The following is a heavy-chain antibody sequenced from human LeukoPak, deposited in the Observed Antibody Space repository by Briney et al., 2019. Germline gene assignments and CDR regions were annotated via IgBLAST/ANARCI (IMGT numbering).Heavy chain of an antibody. J-gene: IGHJ4*02. CDR2: IYHSGRT. CDR3: ARSSSSDY. CDR1: GYSITNNYY. Sequence: KPSETLSLTCTVSGYSITNNYYWDWIRQPPGKGLEWIASIYHSGRTYYNPALKSRVTISVDTSKNQFSLKVTSVTAADTAVYYCARSSSSDYWSQGTLVTVSS. V-gene: IGHV4-38-2*02. D-gene: IGHD6-6*01.